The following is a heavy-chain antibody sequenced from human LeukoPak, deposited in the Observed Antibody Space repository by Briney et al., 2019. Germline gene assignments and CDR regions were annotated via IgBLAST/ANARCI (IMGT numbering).Heavy chain of an antibody. D-gene: IGHD2-15*01. CDR3: ARGGSRVFGGSGWFDP. Sequence: PSETLSLTCTVSGGSISSGGNYWSWIRQHPGKGLEWIGYIYYSGSTYYNPSLKSRVTISVDTSKNQFSLKLSSVTAADTAVYYCARGGSRVFGGSGWFDPWGQGTLVTVSS. CDR2: IYYSGST. V-gene: IGHV4-31*03. CDR1: GGSISSGGNY. J-gene: IGHJ5*02.